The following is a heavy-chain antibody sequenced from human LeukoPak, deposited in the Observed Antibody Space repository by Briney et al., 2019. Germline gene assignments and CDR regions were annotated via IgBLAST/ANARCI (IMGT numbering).Heavy chain of an antibody. J-gene: IGHJ4*02. CDR2: ISYDGSNK. Sequence: GGSLRLSCADSGFTLSSYNMHWVRQAPGKGLEWVAVISYDGSNKYYADSVKGRFTISRDNSKNTLYLQMNSLRAEDTAVYYCAREDNWNYFDYWGQGTLVTVSS. V-gene: IGHV3-30*04. D-gene: IGHD1-20*01. CDR3: AREDNWNYFDY. CDR1: GFTLSSYN.